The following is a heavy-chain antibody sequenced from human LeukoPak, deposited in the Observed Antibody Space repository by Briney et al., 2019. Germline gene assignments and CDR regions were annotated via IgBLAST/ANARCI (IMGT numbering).Heavy chain of an antibody. J-gene: IGHJ4*02. CDR3: ARHASWSAYYSGTRLGYFDY. Sequence: KPSETLSLTCAVSGGSISSSTYYWGWIRQPPEKGLEWTGSIYKSGSTHYNPSLKSRVTISVDTSKNQFSLKLSSVIAADTAVYYCARHASWSAYYSGTRLGYFDYWGQGTLVTVSS. CDR2: IYKSGST. V-gene: IGHV4-39*01. D-gene: IGHD3-3*01. CDR1: GGSISSSTYY.